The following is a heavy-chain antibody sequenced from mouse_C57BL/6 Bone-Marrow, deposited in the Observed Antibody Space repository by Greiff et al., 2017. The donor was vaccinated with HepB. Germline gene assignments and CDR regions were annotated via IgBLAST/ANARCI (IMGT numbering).Heavy chain of an antibody. CDR3: ARLSYGSSYEFAY. Sequence: QVQLQQSGAELARPGASVKLSCKASGYTFTSYGISWVKQRTGQGLEWIGEIYPRSGNTYYNEKFKGKATLTADKSSSTAYMELRSLTSEDSEVYFCARLSYGSSYEFAYWGQGTLVTVSA. V-gene: IGHV1-81*01. CDR2: IYPRSGNT. J-gene: IGHJ3*01. CDR1: GYTFTSYG. D-gene: IGHD1-1*01.